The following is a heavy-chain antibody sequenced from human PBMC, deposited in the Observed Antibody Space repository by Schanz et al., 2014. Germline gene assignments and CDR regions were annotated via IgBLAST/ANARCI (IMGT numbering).Heavy chain of an antibody. Sequence: QVQLVESGGGVVQPGTSLRLSCAASGFTFRGHAMHWVRQAPGQGLEKVAVTSTDGTKTYYAASVRGRFTISRDNSKNTAYLHMNSLKTEDTAVYYCSRQTVSCHDYWGQGTLVAVSS. D-gene: IGHD2-2*01. V-gene: IGHV3-30*04. CDR3: SRQTVSCHDY. CDR2: TSTDGTKT. J-gene: IGHJ4*02. CDR1: GFTFRGHA.